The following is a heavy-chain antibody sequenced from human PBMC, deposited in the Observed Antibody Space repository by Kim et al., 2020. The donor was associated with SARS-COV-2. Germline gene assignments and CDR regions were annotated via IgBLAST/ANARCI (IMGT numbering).Heavy chain of an antibody. D-gene: IGHD6-19*01. CDR3: ARAGGWLDFVY. Sequence: TYYAEAGTGRFTNSRDNSKNTLYLQMNSLRAEDTAVYYCARAGGWLDFVYWGQGTLVTVSS. V-gene: IGHV3-66*01. J-gene: IGHJ4*02. CDR2: T.